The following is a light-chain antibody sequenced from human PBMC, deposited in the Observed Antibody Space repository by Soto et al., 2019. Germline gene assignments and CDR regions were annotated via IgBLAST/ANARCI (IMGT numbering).Light chain of an antibody. V-gene: IGKV3-15*01. CDR2: GAS. Sequence: EKVMTQSPATLSVSPGERATLSCRASQSVSSNLAWYQQKPGQAPRLLIYGASTRATGIPARFSGSGSGTEFTLTISSLQSEDFAVYYCQQYGSSPLWTFGQGTKVEIK. J-gene: IGKJ1*01. CDR1: QSVSSN. CDR3: QQYGSSPLWT.